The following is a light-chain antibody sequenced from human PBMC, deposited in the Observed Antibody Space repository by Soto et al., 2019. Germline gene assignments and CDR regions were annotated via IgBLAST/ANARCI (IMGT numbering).Light chain of an antibody. J-gene: IGLJ2*01. CDR2: EVN. CDR1: GSDIGAYNF. CDR3: SSFSGNNNLI. V-gene: IGLV2-8*01. Sequence: QSVLTQPPSASGYPGQSVTISCSGTGSDIGAYNFVSWYQQDPGKAPKLIIYEVNKRPSGVPGRFSGSKSGNTASLTVSGLQTEDEGDYYCSSFSGNNNLIFGGGTKITVL.